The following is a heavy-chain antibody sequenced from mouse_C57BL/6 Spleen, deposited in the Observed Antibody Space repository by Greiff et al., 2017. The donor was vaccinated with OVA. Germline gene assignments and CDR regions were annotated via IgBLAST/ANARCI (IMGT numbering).Heavy chain of an antibody. V-gene: IGHV10-3*01. D-gene: IGHD2-4*01. Sequence: EVQLVESGGGLVQPKGSLKLSCAASGFTFNTYAMHWVRQAPGKGLEWVARIRSKSSNYATYYADSVKDRFTISRDDSQSMLYLQMNNLKTEDTAMYYCVREKDYDGPRYYYAMDYWGQGTSVTVSS. CDR2: IRSKSSNYAT. CDR1: GFTFNTYA. J-gene: IGHJ4*01. CDR3: VREKDYDGPRYYYAMDY.